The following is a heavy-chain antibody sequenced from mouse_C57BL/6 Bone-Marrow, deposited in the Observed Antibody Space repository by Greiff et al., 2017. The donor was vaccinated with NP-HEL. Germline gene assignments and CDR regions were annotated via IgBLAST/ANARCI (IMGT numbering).Heavy chain of an antibody. CDR3: ARSGSSGYYAMDV. V-gene: IGHV1-39*01. CDR2: INPNYGAT. J-gene: IGHJ4*01. D-gene: IGHD3-2*02. CDR1: GYSFTDYN. Sequence: EVQLQQSGPELVKPGASVKISCKASGYSFTDYNMNWVKQSTGKSLEWIGVINPNYGATSYNQKFKGKATLTVDKSSSTAYLQLNSLTSEDSAVYYCARSGSSGYYAMDVWGQGTSVTVSS.